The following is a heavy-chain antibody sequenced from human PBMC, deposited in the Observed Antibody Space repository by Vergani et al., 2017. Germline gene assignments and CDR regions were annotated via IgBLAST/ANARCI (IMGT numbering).Heavy chain of an antibody. D-gene: IGHD4-17*01. CDR2: ISYDGSNK. V-gene: IGHV3-30-3*01. CDR1: GFTFSSYA. CDR3: ARDPGGDYAFFWFDP. J-gene: IGHJ5*02. Sequence: QVQLVESGGGLVKPGRSLRLSCAASGFTFSSYAMHWVRQAPGKGLEWVAVISYDGSNKYYADSVKGRFTISRDNSKNSLYLQMNSLRAEDTAVYYCARDPGGDYAFFWFDPWGQGTLVTVSS.